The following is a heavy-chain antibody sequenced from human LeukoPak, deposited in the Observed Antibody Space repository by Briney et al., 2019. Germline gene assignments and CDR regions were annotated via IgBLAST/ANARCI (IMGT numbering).Heavy chain of an antibody. D-gene: IGHD5-12*01. CDR3: ARRRGRGYSGYALDY. Sequence: GESLKISCKGSGYIFTSYWIGWVRQMPGKGLEWMGIISPGDSDTAYSPSFQGQVTISADKSINTAYLQWSSLTASDTAMYYCARRRGRGYSGYALDYWGQGTLVTVSS. CDR1: GYIFTSYW. J-gene: IGHJ4*02. CDR2: ISPGDSDT. V-gene: IGHV5-51*01.